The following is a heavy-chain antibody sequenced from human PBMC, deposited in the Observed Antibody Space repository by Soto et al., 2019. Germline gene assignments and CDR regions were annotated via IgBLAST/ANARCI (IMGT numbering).Heavy chain of an antibody. Sequence: LGESLKISCKGSGYSFTSYWISWVRQMPGKGLEWMGRIDPSDSYTNYSPSFQGHVTISADKSISTAYLQWSSLKASDTAMYYCATPHPYDFWSGYRYYGMDVWGQGTTVTVSS. CDR1: GYSFTSYW. J-gene: IGHJ6*02. CDR3: ATPHPYDFWSGYRYYGMDV. V-gene: IGHV5-10-1*01. D-gene: IGHD3-3*01. CDR2: IDPSDSYT.